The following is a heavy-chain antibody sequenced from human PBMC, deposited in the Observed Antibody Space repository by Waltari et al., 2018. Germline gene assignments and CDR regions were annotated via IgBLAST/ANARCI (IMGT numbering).Heavy chain of an antibody. Sequence: QLQLQESGPGLVKPSETLSLTCTVSGGSLSSSSYFWAWIRQPPGKGLEWIGSIYYSGGTYYNWPLKSRVTISVDRSTNQVSLKLTSVTAADTAVYFCAREVPRNGYIGLIYYYMDVWGKGTTVTVSS. D-gene: IGHD5-12*01. J-gene: IGHJ6*03. CDR2: IYYSGGT. CDR1: GGSLSSSSYF. CDR3: AREVPRNGYIGLIYYYMDV. V-gene: IGHV4-39*01.